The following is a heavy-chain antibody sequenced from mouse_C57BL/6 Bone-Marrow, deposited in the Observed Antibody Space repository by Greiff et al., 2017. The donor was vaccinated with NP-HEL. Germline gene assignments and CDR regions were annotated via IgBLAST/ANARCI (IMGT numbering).Heavy chain of an antibody. D-gene: IGHD2-4*01. CDR1: GYTFTSYW. CDR2: IHPNSGST. V-gene: IGHV1-64*01. CDR3: ARRVYYDYGVDY. J-gene: IGHJ2*01. Sequence: QVQLQQPGAELVKPGASVKLSCKASGYTFTSYWMHWVKQRPGQGLEWIGMIHPNSGSTIYNEKFKSKATLTVDKSSSTAYMQLSSRTSEDSAVDDGARRVYYDYGVDYWGQGTTLTVAS.